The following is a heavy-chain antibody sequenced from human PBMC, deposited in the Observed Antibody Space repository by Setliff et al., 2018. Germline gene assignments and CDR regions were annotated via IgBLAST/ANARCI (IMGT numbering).Heavy chain of an antibody. CDR1: GYTFTGYY. Sequence: ASVKVSCKASGYTFTGYYMHWVRQAPGQGLEWRGWINPSGGSTSYAQKFQGRVTMTEDTSTDTAYMELSSLRSEDTALYYCATSVSWIQLVLYPQGHPEPFDYWGQGTLVT. V-gene: IGHV1-46*01. D-gene: IGHD5-18*01. J-gene: IGHJ4*02. CDR2: INPSGGST. CDR3: ATSVSWIQLVLYPQGHPEPFDY.